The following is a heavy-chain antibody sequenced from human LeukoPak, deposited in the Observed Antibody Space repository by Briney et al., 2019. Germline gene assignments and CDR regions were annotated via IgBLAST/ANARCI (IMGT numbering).Heavy chain of an antibody. Sequence: SETLSLTCAVYGGSFSGYYWSWIRQPPGKGLEWIGEINHSGSTNYNPSLKSRVTISVDTSKNQFSLKLSSVTAADTAVYYCARGSVYSSSWYYWGQGTLVTVSS. D-gene: IGHD6-13*01. CDR2: INHSGST. V-gene: IGHV4-34*01. CDR3: ARGSVYSSSWYY. CDR1: GGSFSGYY. J-gene: IGHJ4*02.